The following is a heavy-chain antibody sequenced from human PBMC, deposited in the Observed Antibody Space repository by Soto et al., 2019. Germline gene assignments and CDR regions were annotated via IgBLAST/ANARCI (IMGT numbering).Heavy chain of an antibody. CDR2: IKQDGSEK. V-gene: IGHV3-7*01. CDR1: GFTFSSYW. J-gene: IGHJ5*02. Sequence: PGGSLRLSCAASGFTFSSYWMSWVRQAPGKGLEWVANIKQDGSEKYYVDSVKGRFTISRDNAKNSLYLQMNSLRAEDTAVYYCARDLSLGPQNWFDPWGQGTLVTVSS. CDR3: ARDLSLGPQNWFDP.